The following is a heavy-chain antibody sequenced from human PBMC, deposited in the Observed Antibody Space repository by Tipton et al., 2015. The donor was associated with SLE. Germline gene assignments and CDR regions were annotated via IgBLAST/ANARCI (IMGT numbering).Heavy chain of an antibody. Sequence: SLRLSCAASGFTFSSYGMHWVRQAPGKGLEWVSYISSSSSTIYYADSVKGRFTISRDNSKNSLYLQMNSLRTEDTALYYCAKESQDYNSYYYYGMDVWGQGTTVTVSS. D-gene: IGHD1-1*01. CDR3: AKESQDYNSYYYYGMDV. CDR1: GFTFSSYG. J-gene: IGHJ6*02. V-gene: IGHV3-48*04. CDR2: ISSSSSTI.